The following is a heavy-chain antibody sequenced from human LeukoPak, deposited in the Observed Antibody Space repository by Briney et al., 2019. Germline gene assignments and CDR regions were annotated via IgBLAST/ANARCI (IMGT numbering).Heavy chain of an antibody. Sequence: GRSLRLSCAASGFTFSSYAMHWVRQAPGKGLEWVAVISYDGSNKYYADSVKGRFTISRDNSKNTLHLQMNSLRAEDTAVYYCARGYGDYSAGYYYYYGMDVWGQGTTVTVSS. J-gene: IGHJ6*02. CDR2: ISYDGSNK. CDR1: GFTFSSYA. D-gene: IGHD4-17*01. CDR3: ARGYGDYSAGYYYYYGMDV. V-gene: IGHV3-30-3*01.